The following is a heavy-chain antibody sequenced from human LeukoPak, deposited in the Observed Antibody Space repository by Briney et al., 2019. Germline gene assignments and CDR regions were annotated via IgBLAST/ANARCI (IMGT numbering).Heavy chain of an antibody. J-gene: IGHJ6*02. CDR2: ISSGGST. CDR3: ASRVRPGYYYGMDV. V-gene: IGHV3-66*01. CDR1: GLTVGSNY. D-gene: IGHD6-6*01. Sequence: GGSLRLSCAASGLTVGSNYMSWVRQAPGKGLEWVSVISSGGSTYYADSVKGRFTLSRDNSKNTMYLQMNSLRAEDTAVYYCASRVRPGYYYGMDVWGQGTTVTASS.